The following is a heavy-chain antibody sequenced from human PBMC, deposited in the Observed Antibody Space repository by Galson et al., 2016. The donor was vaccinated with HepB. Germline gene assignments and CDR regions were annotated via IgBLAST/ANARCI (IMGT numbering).Heavy chain of an antibody. J-gene: IGHJ4*02. CDR2: ISDTGAT. CDR1: GFTFSSYG. D-gene: IGHD3-22*01. Sequence: SLRLSCAASGFTFSSYGMNWVRLAPGKGLEWVSGISDTGATYYTNYARDRFTISRDNSKNKMYLQLNSMRAEDTAVYHCARDGYVYRAVSTAFDSWGQGTLVTVSS. V-gene: IGHV3-23*01. CDR3: ARDGYVYRAVSTAFDS.